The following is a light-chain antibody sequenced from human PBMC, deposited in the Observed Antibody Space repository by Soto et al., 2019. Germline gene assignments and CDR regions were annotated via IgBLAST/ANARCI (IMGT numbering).Light chain of an antibody. CDR1: QSVSSSY. V-gene: IGKV3-20*01. J-gene: IGKJ3*01. CDR3: QQYGSSRGFT. Sequence: EIVLTQSPGTLSLSPGERATLSCRASQSVSSSYLAWYQQKPGQAPRLLIYGASGRATGIPDRFSGSGSGTDFTLTISRLEPEDFAVYYCQQYGSSRGFTFGPGTKVVIK. CDR2: GAS.